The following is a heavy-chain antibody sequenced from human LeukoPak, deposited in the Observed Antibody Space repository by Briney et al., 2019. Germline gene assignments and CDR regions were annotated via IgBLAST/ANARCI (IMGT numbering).Heavy chain of an antibody. CDR2: IKSKTDGGTT. V-gene: IGHV3-15*01. CDR3: TRVPYGSGSPILDY. Sequence: GGSLRLSCAASGFTFSNAWMSWVRQAPGKGLEWVGRIKSKTDGGTTDYAAPVKGRFTISRGDSKNTLYLQMNSLKTEDTAVYYCTRVPYGSGSPILDYWGQGTLVTVSS. D-gene: IGHD3-10*01. J-gene: IGHJ4*02. CDR1: GFTFSNAW.